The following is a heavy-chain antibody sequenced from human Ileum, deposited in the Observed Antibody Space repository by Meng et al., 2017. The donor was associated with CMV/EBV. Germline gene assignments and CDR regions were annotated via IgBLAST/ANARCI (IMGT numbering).Heavy chain of an antibody. CDR1: GDARISDDYY. Sequence: VQLQEWGPGLVQSSQPLSLTCNVSGDARISDDYYWSWIRQPPGKGLELIGYVFYSGSTYYNPSLMSRVTISVDTSKNQFSLRLSSVTAADTAVYYRARELRYGDYYFDSWGQGTLVTVSS. CDR2: VFYSGST. J-gene: IGHJ4*02. V-gene: IGHV4-30-4*08. CDR3: ARELRYGDYYFDS. D-gene: IGHD4-17*01.